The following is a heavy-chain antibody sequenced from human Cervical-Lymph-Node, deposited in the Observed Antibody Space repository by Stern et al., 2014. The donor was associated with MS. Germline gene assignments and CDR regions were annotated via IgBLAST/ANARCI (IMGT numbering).Heavy chain of an antibody. CDR3: ARVDDCSGGTCFSTSWFDP. CDR1: GGSFNNYY. CDR2: IYQDGST. Sequence: QLQESGPGLVKPSETLSLTCTVSGGSFNNYYWSWIRPPPGKGLEWIGXIYQDGSTKYNPSLKRRVTISLHTSKKQFSLRLTSVTAADTAVYYCARVDDCSGGTCFSTSWFDPWGQGTLVTVSS. V-gene: IGHV4-59*01. J-gene: IGHJ5*02. D-gene: IGHD2-15*01.